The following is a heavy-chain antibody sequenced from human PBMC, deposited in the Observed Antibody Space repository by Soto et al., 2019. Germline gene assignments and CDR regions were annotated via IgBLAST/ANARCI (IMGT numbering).Heavy chain of an antibody. D-gene: IGHD2-15*01. CDR1: GGSISSGGYY. CDR3: ARECRGGSCPISHFDY. Sequence: SETLSLTCTVSGGSISSGGYYWSWIRQHPGKGLEWIGYIYYSGSTYYNPSLKSRVTISVDTSKNQFSLKLSSVTAADTAVYYCARECRGGSCPISHFDYWGQGTLVTVSS. CDR2: IYYSGST. J-gene: IGHJ4*02. V-gene: IGHV4-31*03.